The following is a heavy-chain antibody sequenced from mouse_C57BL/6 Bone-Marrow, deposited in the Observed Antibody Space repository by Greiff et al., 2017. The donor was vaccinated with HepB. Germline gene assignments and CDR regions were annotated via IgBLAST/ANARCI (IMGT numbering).Heavy chain of an antibody. J-gene: IGHJ4*01. Sequence: VQLQQSGAELVRPGASVKLSCTASGFNIKDDYMHWVKQRPEQGLEWIGWIDPENGDTEYAAKFQGKATITADTSSNTASLQLSSLTSEDTAVYYCVIYYYGSSYAMDYWGQGTSVTVSS. V-gene: IGHV14-4*01. D-gene: IGHD1-1*01. CDR1: GFNIKDDY. CDR2: IDPENGDT. CDR3: VIYYYGSSYAMDY.